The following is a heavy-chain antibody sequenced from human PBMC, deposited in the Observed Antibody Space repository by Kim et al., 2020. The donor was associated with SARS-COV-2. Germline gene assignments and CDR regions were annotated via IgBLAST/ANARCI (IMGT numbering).Heavy chain of an antibody. CDR1: GFTFSSYA. D-gene: IGHD1-26*01. J-gene: IGHJ1*01. V-gene: IGHV3-23*01. CDR2: ISGSGGST. CDR3: AKDRAYSGSSGAEYFQH. Sequence: GGSLRLSCAASGFTFSSYAMSWVRQAPGKGLEWVSAISGSGGSTYYADSVKGRFTISRDNSKNTLYLQMNSLRAEDTAVYYCAKDRAYSGSSGAEYFQHWGQGTLVTVSS.